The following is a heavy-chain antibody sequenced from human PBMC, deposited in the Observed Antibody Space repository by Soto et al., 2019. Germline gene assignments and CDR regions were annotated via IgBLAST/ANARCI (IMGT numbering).Heavy chain of an antibody. CDR2: ISAYNGNT. J-gene: IGHJ5*01. CDR1: GYTFTSYG. CDR3: AREAHSSPLVWFDS. D-gene: IGHD6-6*01. Sequence: ASVKVSCKASGYTFTSYGISWVRQAPGQGLEWMGWISAYNGNTNYAQKLQGRVTMTTDTSTSTAYMELRSLRSDDTAVYYCAREAHSSPLVWFDSWGQGTLVTVSS. V-gene: IGHV1-18*01.